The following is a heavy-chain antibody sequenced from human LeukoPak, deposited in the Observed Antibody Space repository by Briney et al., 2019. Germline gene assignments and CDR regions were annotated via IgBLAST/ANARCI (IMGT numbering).Heavy chain of an antibody. J-gene: IGHJ6*03. Sequence: SETLSLTCTVSGGSISPYYWSWIRQSPGKGLEWIGYIYHSGKTYYNPSLKSRITISVDTSKNQFSLKVTSVTAADTAVYYCARDWGVTGRPGYMDVWGKGTTVTISS. V-gene: IGHV4-59*01. D-gene: IGHD6-6*01. CDR2: IYHSGKT. CDR1: GGSISPYY. CDR3: ARDWGVTGRPGYMDV.